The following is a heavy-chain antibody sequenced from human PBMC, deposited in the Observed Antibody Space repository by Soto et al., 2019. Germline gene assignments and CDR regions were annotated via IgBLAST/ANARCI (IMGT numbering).Heavy chain of an antibody. J-gene: IGHJ5*02. D-gene: IGHD1-20*01. CDR1: GGSIGSPNNY. V-gene: IGHV4-39*02. CDR3: PSPAHAGDHTVYEGTWFDP. Sequence: QLQLQESGPGLVKPSETLSLTCTVSGGSIGSPNNYLVWIRQSPGRGLEWIGAIYSSGSTYLHPSLKIRVATSMDTSNTSFSLRLMSTTAADTAVYYCPSPAHAGDHTVYEGTWFDPWGLGTPVTVSS. CDR2: IYSSGST.